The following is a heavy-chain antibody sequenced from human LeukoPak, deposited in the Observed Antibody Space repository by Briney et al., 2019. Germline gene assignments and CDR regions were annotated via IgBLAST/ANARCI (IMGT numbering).Heavy chain of an antibody. CDR3: AGEDYFDSSGYASWRFDI. V-gene: IGHV4-61*02. D-gene: IGHD3-22*01. J-gene: IGHJ3*02. CDR2: IYTSGST. Sequence: PSETLSLTCTVSGGSISSGSYYWRWIRQPAGKGLEWIGRIYTSGSTNYNPSLKSRVTISVDTSKNQFSLKLSSVTAADTAVYYCAGEDYFDSSGYASWRFDIWGQGTMVTVSS. CDR1: GGSISSGSYY.